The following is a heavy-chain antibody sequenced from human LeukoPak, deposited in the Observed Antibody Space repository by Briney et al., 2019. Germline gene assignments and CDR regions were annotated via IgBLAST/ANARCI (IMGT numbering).Heavy chain of an antibody. CDR1: GGSISSSSYY. D-gene: IGHD6-19*01. CDR3: AGDPSGLEYYFDY. V-gene: IGHV4-39*07. Sequence: SETLSLTCTVSGGSISSSSYYWGWIRQPPGKGLEWIGSIYYSGSTYYNPSLKSRVTISVDTSKNQFSLKLSSVTAAGTAVYYWAGDPSGLEYYFDYWGQGTLVNVSS. CDR2: IYYSGST. J-gene: IGHJ4*02.